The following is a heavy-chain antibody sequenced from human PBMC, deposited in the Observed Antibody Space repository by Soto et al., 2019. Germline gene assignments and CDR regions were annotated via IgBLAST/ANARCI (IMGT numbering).Heavy chain of an antibody. Sequence: SVKVSCKASGGTFSSYAISWVRQAPGQGLEWMGGIIPIFGTANYAQKFQGRVTITADESTSTAYMELSSLRSEDTAVYYCARFPSTAIFGVVGRYYFDYWGQGTLVTVSS. J-gene: IGHJ4*02. D-gene: IGHD3-3*01. CDR2: IIPIFGTA. CDR1: GGTFSSYA. V-gene: IGHV1-69*13. CDR3: ARFPSTAIFGVVGRYYFDY.